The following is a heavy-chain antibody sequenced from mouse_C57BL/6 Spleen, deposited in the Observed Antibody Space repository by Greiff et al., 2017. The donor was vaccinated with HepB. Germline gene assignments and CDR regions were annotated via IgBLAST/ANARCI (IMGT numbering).Heavy chain of an antibody. J-gene: IGHJ3*01. CDR3: ARSGGTPFAY. Sequence: VQLQQSGPELVKPGASVKISCKASGYTFTDYYMNWVKQSHGKSLEWIGDINPNNGGTSYNQKFKGKATLTVDKSSSTAYMELRSLTSEDSAVYYCARSGGTPFAYWGQGTLVTVSA. CDR2: INPNNGGT. D-gene: IGHD2-14*01. V-gene: IGHV1-26*01. CDR1: GYTFTDYY.